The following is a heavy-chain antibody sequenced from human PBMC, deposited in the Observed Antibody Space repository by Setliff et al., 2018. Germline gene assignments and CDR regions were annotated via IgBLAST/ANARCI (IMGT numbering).Heavy chain of an antibody. Sequence: SCAASGFTFSSYGMHWVRQAPGKGLEWVAFIRYDGSNKYYADSVKGRFTISRDNSKNTLYLQMNSLRAEDTAVYYCAKDTGAAKYGMDVWGQGTTVTVSS. D-gene: IGHD2-15*01. CDR1: GFTFSSYG. CDR3: AKDTGAAKYGMDV. CDR2: IRYDGSNK. V-gene: IGHV3-30*02. J-gene: IGHJ6*02.